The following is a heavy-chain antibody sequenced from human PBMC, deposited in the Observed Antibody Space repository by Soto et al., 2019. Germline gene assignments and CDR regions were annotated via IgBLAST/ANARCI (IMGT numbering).Heavy chain of an antibody. J-gene: IGHJ4*02. CDR1: GFTFSSYW. D-gene: IGHD3-16*01. V-gene: IGHV3-7*01. Sequence: EVQLVESGGGLVQPGGSLRLSCAASGFTFSSYWMTWVRQAPGKGLEWVVNIKQDGSEEYYVDSVKGRFTISRDNAKNSLYLQMNSLRAEDTAVYYCARGTDGSVWVFEYWGQGTLVTVSS. CDR2: IKQDGSEE. CDR3: ARGTDGSVWVFEY.